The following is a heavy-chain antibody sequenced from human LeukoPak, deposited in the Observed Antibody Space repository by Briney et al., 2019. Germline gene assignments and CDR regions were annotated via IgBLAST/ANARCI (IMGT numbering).Heavy chain of an antibody. CDR3: ARGVVAAPQTFDY. D-gene: IGHD2-15*01. CDR2: IRYDGSNK. CDR1: GFTFSSYG. J-gene: IGHJ4*02. V-gene: IGHV3-30*02. Sequence: GGSLRLSCAASGFTFSSYGMHWVRQAPGKGLEWVAFIRYDGSNKYYADSVKGRFTISRDNSKNTLYLQMNSLRAEDTAVYYCARGVVAAPQTFDYWGQGTLVTVSS.